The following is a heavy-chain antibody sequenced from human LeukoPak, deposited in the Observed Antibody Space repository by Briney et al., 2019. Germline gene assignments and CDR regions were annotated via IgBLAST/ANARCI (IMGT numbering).Heavy chain of an antibody. V-gene: IGHV6-1*01. CDR2: TYYRSKWYN. CDR3: AREMGVSSSWRHFDY. CDR1: GDSVSSNSAA. D-gene: IGHD6-13*01. J-gene: IGHJ4*02. Sequence: SQTLSLTCAISGDSVSSNSAAWNWIRQSPSRGLEWLVGTYYRSKWYNDYAVSVKSRITINPDTSKNQFSLQLNSVTPEDTAVYYCAREMGVSSSWRHFDYWGQGTLVTVSS.